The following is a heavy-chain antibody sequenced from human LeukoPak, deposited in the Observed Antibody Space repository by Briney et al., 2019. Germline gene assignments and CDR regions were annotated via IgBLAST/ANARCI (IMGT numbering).Heavy chain of an antibody. Sequence: SETLSLTCTVSGGSTSSYYWSWIRQPPGKGLEWIGYIYYSGSTNYNPSLKSRVTISVDTSKNQFSLKLSSVTAADTAVYYCAREVVSSSWWGGSEWFDPWGQGTLVTVSS. V-gene: IGHV4-59*01. J-gene: IGHJ5*02. CDR2: IYYSGST. D-gene: IGHD6-13*01. CDR3: AREVVSSSWWGGSEWFDP. CDR1: GGSTSSYY.